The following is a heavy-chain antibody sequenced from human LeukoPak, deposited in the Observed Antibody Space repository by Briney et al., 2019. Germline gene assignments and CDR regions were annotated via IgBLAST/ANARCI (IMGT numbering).Heavy chain of an antibody. V-gene: IGHV4-4*07. Sequence: PSETLSLTCSVSGASLTIYYWNWIRQPAGKGLEWIGRYASGTTTHNPSLKSQFTMSIDTSKNQVSLKMTSVTAADTAVYYCATGDHSFDNWGQGTLVTVTP. CDR2: YASGTT. CDR1: GASLTIYY. CDR3: ATGDHSFDN. D-gene: IGHD7-27*01. J-gene: IGHJ4*02.